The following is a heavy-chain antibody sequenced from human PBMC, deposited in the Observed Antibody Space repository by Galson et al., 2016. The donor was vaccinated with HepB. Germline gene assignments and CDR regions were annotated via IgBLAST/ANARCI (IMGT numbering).Heavy chain of an antibody. J-gene: IGHJ6*03. V-gene: IGHV3-74*01. CDR2: VNSDGSFT. Sequence: SLRLSCAASGFTFSSYWMHWVRQAPGKGLVWVSRVNSDGSFTSYADSVRGRFTISRDNSNNILYLQMNSMRAEDTAVYYCARNKATARVWGHYYYYMDVWGKGTTVTVSS. D-gene: IGHD3-16*01. CDR1: GFTFSSYW. CDR3: ARNKATARVWGHYYYYMDV.